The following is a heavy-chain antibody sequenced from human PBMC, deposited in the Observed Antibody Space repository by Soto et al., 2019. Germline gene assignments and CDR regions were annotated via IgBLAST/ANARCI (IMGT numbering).Heavy chain of an antibody. CDR3: ASEQLATRWLDP. Sequence: SETLSLTCAVYGGSFSGYYWSWIRQPPGKGLEWIGEINHSGSTNYNPSLKSRVTISVDTSKNQFSLKLSSVTAADTAVYYCASEQLATRWLDPWGQGTLVTVSS. V-gene: IGHV4-34*01. CDR2: INHSGST. D-gene: IGHD6-6*01. J-gene: IGHJ5*02. CDR1: GGSFSGYY.